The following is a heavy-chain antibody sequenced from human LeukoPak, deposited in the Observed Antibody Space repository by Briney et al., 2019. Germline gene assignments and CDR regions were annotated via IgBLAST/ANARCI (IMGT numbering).Heavy chain of an antibody. Sequence: SETLSLTCTVSGGSISSYYWSWIRQPAGKGLEWIGRIYTSGSTNYNPSLKSRVTMPVDTSKNQFSLKLSSVTAADTAVYYCARDWGRKGYSANAWFDPWGQRTLVAVSS. CDR2: IYTSGST. D-gene: IGHD6-13*01. CDR1: GGSISSYY. J-gene: IGHJ5*02. V-gene: IGHV4-4*07. CDR3: ARDWGRKGYSANAWFDP.